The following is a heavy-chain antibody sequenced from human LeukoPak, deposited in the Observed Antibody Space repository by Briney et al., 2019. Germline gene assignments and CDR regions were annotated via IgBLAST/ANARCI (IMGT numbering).Heavy chain of an antibody. CDR3: ARHLLVCTSCYAGDAFDI. CDR1: GGSISSSSYY. CDR2: IYYSGST. V-gene: IGHV4-39*01. Sequence: SETLSLTCTVSGGSISSSSYYWGWIRQPPGKGLEWIGSIYYSGSTYYNPSLKSRVTISVDTSKNQFSLKLSSVTAADTAVYYCARHLLVCTSCYAGDAFDIWGQGTMVTVSS. D-gene: IGHD2-2*01. J-gene: IGHJ3*02.